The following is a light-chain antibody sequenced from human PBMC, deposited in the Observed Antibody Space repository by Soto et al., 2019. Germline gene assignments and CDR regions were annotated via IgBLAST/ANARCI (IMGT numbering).Light chain of an antibody. CDR1: QSVSSN. CDR3: QQYNNWPET. CDR2: GAS. V-gene: IGKV3-15*01. J-gene: IGKJ1*01. Sequence: EIVMTQSPATLSVSPGERATLSCRASQSVSSNLAWYQQKPGQAPRLLIYGASTRATGIPARFSGSGSGTEFTLTISSPLSEDFAVYYCQQYNNWPETFGQGTKVEIK.